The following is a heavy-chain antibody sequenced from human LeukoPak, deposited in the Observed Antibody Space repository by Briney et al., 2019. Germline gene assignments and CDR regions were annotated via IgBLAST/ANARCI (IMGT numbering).Heavy chain of an antibody. CDR1: GFTFGDYA. CDR3: ARERESSGYFDS. D-gene: IGHD3-3*01. J-gene: IGHJ5*01. CDR2: ISGSGRET. Sequence: GGSLRLSCVASGFTFGDYAMSWVRQAPGKGLEWVAAISGSGRETYYKESVKGRFTISRDNPKRMLFLQMDSLRADDTAVYYCARERESSGYFDSWGQGILVTVS. V-gene: IGHV3-23*01.